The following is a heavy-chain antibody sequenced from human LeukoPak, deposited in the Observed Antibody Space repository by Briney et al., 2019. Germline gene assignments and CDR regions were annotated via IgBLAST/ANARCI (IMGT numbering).Heavy chain of an antibody. V-gene: IGHV3-49*04. CDR2: IRSKAYGGTT. J-gene: IGHJ4*02. D-gene: IGHD3-22*01. CDR3: TRLQGGSGYYPRLDY. CDR1: GFTFSSYA. Sequence: PGRSLRLSCAASGFTFSSYAMSWVRQAPGKGLEWVGFIRSKAYGGTTEYAASVKGRFTISRDDSKSIAYLQMNSLKTEDTAVYYCTRLQGGSGYYPRLDYWGQGTLVTVSS.